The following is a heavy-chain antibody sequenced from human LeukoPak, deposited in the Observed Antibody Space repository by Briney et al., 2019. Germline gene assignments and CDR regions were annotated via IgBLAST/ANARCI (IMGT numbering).Heavy chain of an antibody. CDR3: TTTLCSGGSCYDDAFDI. CDR2: IKSKTDGGTT. Sequence: PGGSLRLSCAASGFTFSNAWMSWVRQAPGKGLEWVGRIKSKTDGGTTDYAAPVKGRLTISRDDSKNTLYLQMNSLKTEDTAVYYCTTTLCSGGSCYDDAFDIWGQGTMVTVSS. D-gene: IGHD2-15*01. CDR1: GFTFSNAW. V-gene: IGHV3-15*01. J-gene: IGHJ3*02.